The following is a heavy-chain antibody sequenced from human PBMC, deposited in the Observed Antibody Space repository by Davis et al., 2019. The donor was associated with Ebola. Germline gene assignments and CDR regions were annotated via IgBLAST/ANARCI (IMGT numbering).Heavy chain of an antibody. V-gene: IGHV1-69*13. D-gene: IGHD3-16*01. CDR1: GGTFSSYA. Sequence: SVKVSCKASGGTFSSYAISWVRQAPGQGLEWMGGIIPIFGTANYAQKFQGRVTITADESTSTAYMELSSLRSEDTAVYYCASGRRVAGGYYYYMDVWGKGTTVTVSS. CDR3: ASGRRVAGGYYYYMDV. J-gene: IGHJ6*03. CDR2: IIPIFGTA.